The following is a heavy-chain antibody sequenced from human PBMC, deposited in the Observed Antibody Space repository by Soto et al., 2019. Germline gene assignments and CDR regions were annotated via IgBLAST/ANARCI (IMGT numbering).Heavy chain of an antibody. J-gene: IGHJ4*02. CDR2: INAGNGNT. Sequence: QVQLVQSGAEEKKPGASVKVSCKASGYTFTGYAMHWVRQAPGQRLEWMGWINAGNGNTKYSQKFQGTVTITRDTSARTAYMELSSLRSEDTAVYYCARAVAVAAAFDYWGQGTLVTVSS. CDR1: GYTFTGYA. V-gene: IGHV1-3*05. CDR3: ARAVAVAAAFDY. D-gene: IGHD6-19*01.